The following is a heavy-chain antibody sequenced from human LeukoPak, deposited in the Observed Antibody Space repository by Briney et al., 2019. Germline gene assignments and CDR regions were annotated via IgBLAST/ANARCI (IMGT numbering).Heavy chain of an antibody. CDR1: GFTFSSYS. Sequence: GGSLSLSCAASGFTFSSYSMNWVRQAPGKGLEWVSSISSSSSYIYYADSVKGRFTISRDNAKNSLYLQMNSLRAEDTAVYYCARDRSGSSWSNAFDIWGQGTMVTVSS. D-gene: IGHD6-13*01. CDR3: ARDRSGSSWSNAFDI. V-gene: IGHV3-21*01. J-gene: IGHJ3*02. CDR2: ISSSSSYI.